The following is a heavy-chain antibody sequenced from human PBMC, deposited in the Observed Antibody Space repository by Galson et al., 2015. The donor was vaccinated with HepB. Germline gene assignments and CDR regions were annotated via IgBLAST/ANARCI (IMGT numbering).Heavy chain of an antibody. CDR2: IWYDGSNK. D-gene: IGHD5-12*01. CDR3: AREEATKGLALFDY. V-gene: IGHV3-33*08. CDR1: GFTFSSYG. Sequence: SLRLSCAASGFTFSSYGMHWVRQAPGKGLEWVAVIWYDGSNKYYADSVKGRFTISRDNSKNTLYLQMNSLRAEDTAVYYCAREEATKGLALFDYWGQGTLVTVSS. J-gene: IGHJ4*02.